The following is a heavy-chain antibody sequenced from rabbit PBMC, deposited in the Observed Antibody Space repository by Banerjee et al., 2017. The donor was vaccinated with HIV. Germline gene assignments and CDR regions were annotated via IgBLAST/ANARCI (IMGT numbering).Heavy chain of an antibody. CDR3: ARFPNYDGYGYGILNL. J-gene: IGHJ4*01. CDR2: INTGSSGST. Sequence: QSLEESGGDLVKPGASLTLTCTASGFSFSSSYWICWVRQAPGKGLEWIACINTGSSGSTYYASWAKGRFTISKTSSTTVTLQMTSLTAADTATYFCARFPNYDGYGYGILNLWGPGTLVTVS. CDR1: GFSFSSSYW. D-gene: IGHD6-1*01. V-gene: IGHV1S40*01.